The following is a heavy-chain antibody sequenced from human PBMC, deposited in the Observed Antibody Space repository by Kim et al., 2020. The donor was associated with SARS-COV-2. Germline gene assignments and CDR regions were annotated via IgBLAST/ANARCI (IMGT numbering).Heavy chain of an antibody. V-gene: IGHV4-39*01. D-gene: IGHD6-13*01. J-gene: IGHJ4*02. Sequence: YHNPSPKRQVHRSVDTSKNQFSLKLSSVTAADTAVYYCARSIAAAGIFDYWGQGTLVTVSS. CDR3: ARSIAAAGIFDY.